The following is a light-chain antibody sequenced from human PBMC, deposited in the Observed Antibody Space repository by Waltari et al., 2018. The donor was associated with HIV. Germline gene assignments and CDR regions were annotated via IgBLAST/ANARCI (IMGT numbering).Light chain of an antibody. Sequence: QSVLTQPPSVSATPGQKVTISCSGSSSNIGYHYVFWYQQLPVTAPKLLIYDNNKRPSGIPDRFSGSKSGTSATLGITGLQTGDEADYYCATWDSGLSAVVFGGGTKLTVL. CDR3: ATWDSGLSAVV. CDR2: DNN. J-gene: IGLJ2*01. V-gene: IGLV1-51*01. CDR1: SSNIGYHY.